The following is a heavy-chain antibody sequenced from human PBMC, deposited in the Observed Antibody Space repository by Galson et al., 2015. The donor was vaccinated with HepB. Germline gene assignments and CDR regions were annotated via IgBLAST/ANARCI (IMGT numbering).Heavy chain of an antibody. Sequence: SLRLSCAASGFTFSSYSMNWVRQAAGKGLEWVSSISSSSSYIYYADSVKGRFTISRDNAKNSLYLQMNSLRAEDTAVYYCARDEEGANDYWGQGTLVTVSS. J-gene: IGHJ4*02. CDR3: ARDEEGANDY. CDR2: ISSSSSYI. CDR1: GFTFSSYS. D-gene: IGHD1-26*01. V-gene: IGHV3-21*01.